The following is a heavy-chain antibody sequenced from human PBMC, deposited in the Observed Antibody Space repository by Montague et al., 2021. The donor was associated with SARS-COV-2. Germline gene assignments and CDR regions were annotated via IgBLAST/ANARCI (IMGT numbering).Heavy chain of an antibody. CDR1: GGSIDSSY. Sequence: SETLSLTCTVSGGSIDSSYWSWIRRPPGKGLERIGYIFHSGRTYYNPSLKSRISMSVDTSKNQDSLRLSSLTAADTAVYYCARGGYYDNTGYYSDYYYNMDVWGQGTTVTVSS. CDR3: ARGGYYDNTGYYSDYYYNMDV. D-gene: IGHD3-22*01. V-gene: IGHV4-59*01. CDR2: IFHSGRT. J-gene: IGHJ6*02.